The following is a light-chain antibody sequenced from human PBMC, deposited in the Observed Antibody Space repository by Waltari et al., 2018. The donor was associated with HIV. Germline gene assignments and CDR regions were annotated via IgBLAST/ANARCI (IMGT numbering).Light chain of an antibody. CDR3: ATWDGSLGGSYV. J-gene: IGLJ1*01. CDR2: NDN. CDR1: ASNVGSNF. Sequence: QSVLTQPPSASGTPGQRVTISCSGSASNVGSNFVSWYQQLPGTAPKLLIDNDNRRPAGVPNRFSGSKTGASASLAISGLRSEDEADYYCATWDGSLGGSYVFGAGTKVTVL. V-gene: IGLV1-47*01.